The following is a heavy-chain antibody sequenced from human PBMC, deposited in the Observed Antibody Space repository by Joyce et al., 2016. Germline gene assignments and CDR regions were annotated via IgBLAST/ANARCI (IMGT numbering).Heavy chain of an antibody. V-gene: IGHV3-9*01. Sequence: EVQLVESGGGLEQPGRSLRLSCAASGFTFDDYALHWVRQPPGKGLEWVSGIGWNSGCIDYADSVKGRFTISRDNAKNSLYLQMNSLRAEDTALYYCVKVAGEIQSWRQPFDSWGQGTLVTVSS. CDR3: VKVAGEIQSWRQPFDS. CDR1: GFTFDDYA. CDR2: IGWNSGCI. J-gene: IGHJ4*02. D-gene: IGHD6-19*01.